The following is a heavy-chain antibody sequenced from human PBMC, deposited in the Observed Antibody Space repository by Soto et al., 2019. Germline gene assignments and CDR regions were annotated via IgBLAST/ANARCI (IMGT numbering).Heavy chain of an antibody. J-gene: IGHJ5*02. CDR2: INHSGST. V-gene: IGHV4-34*01. D-gene: IGHD4-4*01. Sequence: SEPLSLTCAVSGGSFSGYYWSWIRQPPGKGLEWIGEINHSGSTNYNPSLKSRVTISVDTSKNQFSLKLSSVTAADTAVYYCARGGRIRTVTTSGSWFDPWGQGTLVTVSS. CDR1: GGSFSGYY. CDR3: ARGGRIRTVTTSGSWFDP.